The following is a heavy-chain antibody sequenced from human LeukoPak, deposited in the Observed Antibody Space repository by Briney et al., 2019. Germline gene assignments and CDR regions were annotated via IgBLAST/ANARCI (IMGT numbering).Heavy chain of an antibody. D-gene: IGHD6-19*01. J-gene: IGHJ5*02. V-gene: IGHV4-59*01. CDR3: ARGGIAVAGPIDP. Sequence: PETPSLTCTVSGGSISSYYWSWIRQPPGKGLEWIGYIYYSGSTNYNPSLKRRVTISVDTSKNQYSLKLSSVTAADTAVYYCARGGIAVAGPIDPWGQGTMATVSS. CDR1: GGSISSYY. CDR2: IYYSGST.